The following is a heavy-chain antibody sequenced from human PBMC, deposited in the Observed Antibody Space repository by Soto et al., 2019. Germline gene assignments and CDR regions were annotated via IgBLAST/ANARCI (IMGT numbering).Heavy chain of an antibody. CDR2: IKQDGSEK. CDR3: ARMCLYLQYYCYYGNGH. CDR1: GFTFSSYW. Sequence: GGALRLPWAGSGFTFSSYWNSLVRQAPGKGLEWVANIKQDGSEKYYVDSVKGRFTISRNNAKNSLYLQMNSLRAEDTAGYYCARMCLYLQYYCYYGNGHWGQGTRASVS. V-gene: IGHV3-7*02. D-gene: IGHD2-15*01. J-gene: IGHJ6*02.